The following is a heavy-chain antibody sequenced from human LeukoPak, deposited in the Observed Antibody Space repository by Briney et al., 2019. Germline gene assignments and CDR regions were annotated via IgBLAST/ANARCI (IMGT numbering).Heavy chain of an antibody. Sequence: SGGSLRLSCAASGFTFSSYWMSWVRQAPGKGLEWVANIKQVGSEKYYVDSVKGRFTISRDNAKNSLYLQMNSLRAEDTAVYYCARGIPSYSGSYFDYWGQGTLVTVSS. CDR1: GFTFSSYW. CDR2: IKQVGSEK. CDR3: ARGIPSYSGSYFDY. V-gene: IGHV3-7*01. J-gene: IGHJ4*02. D-gene: IGHD1-26*01.